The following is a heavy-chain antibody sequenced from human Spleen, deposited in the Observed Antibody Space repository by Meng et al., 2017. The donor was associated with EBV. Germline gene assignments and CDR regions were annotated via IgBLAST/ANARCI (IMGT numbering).Heavy chain of an antibody. J-gene: IGHJ4*01. CDR3: ASGPSTVTSFDY. CDR1: GYTFTGYY. V-gene: IGHV1-2*06. D-gene: IGHD4-17*01. CDR2: INPNSGGT. Sequence: QVQLVQSGAEVQNPGASVKVSCKASGYTFTGYYIHWVRQAPGQGLEWMGRINPNSGGTNYAQKFQGRVTMTRDTSIGTAYMELSRLRSDDTAVYYCASGPSTVTSFDYWGHGTLVTVSS.